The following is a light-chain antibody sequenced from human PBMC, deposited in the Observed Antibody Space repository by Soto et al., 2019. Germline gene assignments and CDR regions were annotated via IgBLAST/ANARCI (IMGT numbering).Light chain of an antibody. CDR3: QHRTNWKRSFT. CDR1: QSVSSY. CDR2: DTS. Sequence: EIVLTQSPATLSLSPGERATLSCRASQSVSSYLAWYQQKPGQAPRLLIYDTSTRATGIPARFSGSGSGTDFTLTLSSLEPEDFAVDYCQHRTNWKRSFTFGHGTKVDIK. V-gene: IGKV3-11*01. J-gene: IGKJ3*01.